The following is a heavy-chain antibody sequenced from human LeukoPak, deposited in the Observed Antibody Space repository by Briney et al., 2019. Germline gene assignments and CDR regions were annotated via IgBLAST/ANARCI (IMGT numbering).Heavy chain of an antibody. Sequence: GGSLRLSSAASGFTFSDYAMSWVRQAPGKGLEWVSVISGSGTTTYYADSAKGRVTISRDNSKNTLYLQMNSLRAEDTAVYYCAKHGSWYNFDYWGQGTLVTVSS. CDR1: GFTFSDYA. J-gene: IGHJ4*02. CDR3: AKHGSWYNFDY. V-gene: IGHV3-23*01. CDR2: ISGSGTTT. D-gene: IGHD6-13*01.